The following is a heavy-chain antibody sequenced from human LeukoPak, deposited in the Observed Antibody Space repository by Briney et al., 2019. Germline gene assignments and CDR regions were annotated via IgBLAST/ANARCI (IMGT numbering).Heavy chain of an antibody. Sequence: GASVKVSCKASGYTFTGYYMHWVRQAPGQGLELMGRINPNSGGTNYAQKFQGRVTMTMDTSISTAYMELSRLRSDDTPVYYCASQYYYDSSGYYYPYWGQGTLVTVSS. J-gene: IGHJ4*02. CDR2: INPNSGGT. CDR1: GYTFTGYY. V-gene: IGHV1-2*06. D-gene: IGHD3-22*01. CDR3: ASQYYYDSSGYYYPY.